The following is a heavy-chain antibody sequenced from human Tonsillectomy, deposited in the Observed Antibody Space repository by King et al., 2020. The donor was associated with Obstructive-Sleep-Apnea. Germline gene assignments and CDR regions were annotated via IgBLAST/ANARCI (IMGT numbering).Heavy chain of an antibody. V-gene: IGHV1-69*04. Sequence: QLVQSGAELKKPGSSVRVSCKASGGNFSNFAISWVRQAPGQGLEWMGAIIPILDISNYARKFQGRVTITADKPTSTAYMELNSLRSDDTAVYYCARVGSAGGWFDPWGQGTLVTVSS. CDR1: GGNFSNFA. J-gene: IGHJ5*02. D-gene: IGHD2-8*02. CDR3: ARVGSAGGWFDP. CDR2: IIPILDIS.